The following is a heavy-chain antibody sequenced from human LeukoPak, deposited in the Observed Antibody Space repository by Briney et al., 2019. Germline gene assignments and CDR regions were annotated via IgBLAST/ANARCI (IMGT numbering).Heavy chain of an antibody. V-gene: IGHV3-23*01. CDR2: IDGSGGST. Sequence: GGSLRLSCAASGFTFDDYAMHWVRQAPGKGLEWVSVIDGSGGSTHYADSVKGRFTISSDNSKNTLYLQMNSLRAEDTAVYYCAKSTNYLSIDYWGQGTLVTVSS. J-gene: IGHJ4*02. CDR3: AKSTNYLSIDY. CDR1: GFTFDDYA. D-gene: IGHD4/OR15-4a*01.